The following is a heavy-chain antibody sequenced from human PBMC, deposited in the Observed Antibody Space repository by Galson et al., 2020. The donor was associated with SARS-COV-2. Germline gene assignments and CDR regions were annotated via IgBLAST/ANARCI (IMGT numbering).Heavy chain of an antibody. Sequence: SETLSLTCPAPGDSLSSGAFYWSWIRQPAGKGLEWIGRFYSRGNPMYNPSLKSRLSISVDSSKNQFSLILSSVTAADTAIYYCASMTSSAWFSAEYFDLWGRGTLVTVSS. CDR3: ASMTSSAWFSAEYFDL. J-gene: IGHJ2*01. CDR2: FYSRGNP. V-gene: IGHV4-61*02. D-gene: IGHD3-22*01. CDR1: GDSLSSGAFY.